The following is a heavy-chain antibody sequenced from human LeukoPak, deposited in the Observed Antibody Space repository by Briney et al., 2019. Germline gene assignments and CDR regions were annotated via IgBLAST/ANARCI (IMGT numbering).Heavy chain of an antibody. V-gene: IGHV1-2*02. J-gene: IGHJ1*01. D-gene: IGHD1-26*01. CDR1: GYTFTGYY. Sequence: ASVKVSCKASGYTFTGYYMHWVRQAPGQGLEWMGWINPNSGGTNYAQKFQGRVTMTRDTSISTAYMELSRLRSDDTAVYYCARDAYSGSYYKHWGQGTLVTVSS. CDR2: INPNSGGT. CDR3: ARDAYSGSYYKH.